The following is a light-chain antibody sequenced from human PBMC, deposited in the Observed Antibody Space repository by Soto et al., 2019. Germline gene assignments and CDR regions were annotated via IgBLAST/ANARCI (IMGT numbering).Light chain of an antibody. CDR3: QQLNSYPVT. CDR2: AAS. Sequence: DIQMTQSPSSLSASVGDRVTITCRASQSISSYLNWYQQKPGKAPKLLIYAASSLQSGVPSRFSGSGSGTDFTLTISSLQPEDFATYYCQQLNSYPVTFGGGTKVDIK. J-gene: IGKJ4*01. V-gene: IGKV1-39*01. CDR1: QSISSY.